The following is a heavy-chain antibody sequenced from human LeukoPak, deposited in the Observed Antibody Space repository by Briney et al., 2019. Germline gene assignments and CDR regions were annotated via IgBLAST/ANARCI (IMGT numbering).Heavy chain of an antibody. Sequence: PGGSLRLSCAASGFTFDDYAMHWVRQAPGKGVEWVSLISGDGGSTYYADSVKGRFTISRDNSKTSLYLQMNSLRTEDTALYYCAGGGNPYYFDYWGQGTLVTVSS. CDR2: ISGDGGST. V-gene: IGHV3-43*02. D-gene: IGHD3-10*01. CDR1: GFTFDDYA. CDR3: AGGGNPYYFDY. J-gene: IGHJ4*02.